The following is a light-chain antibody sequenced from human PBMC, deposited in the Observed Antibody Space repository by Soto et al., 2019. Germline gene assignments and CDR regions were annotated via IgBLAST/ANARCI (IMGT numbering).Light chain of an antibody. J-gene: IGKJ5*01. CDR3: QQYSNLPLLT. Sequence: EIVMTQSPVTLSVSPGEGATLSCRASQSVSSYLAWYQHKRGQAPRLLIYGAYTRATGNPVRFSGSGSGTEFTLTISSLQSEDFAVYFYQQYSNLPLLTFGQGTRLEIK. CDR1: QSVSSY. CDR2: GAY. V-gene: IGKV3-15*01.